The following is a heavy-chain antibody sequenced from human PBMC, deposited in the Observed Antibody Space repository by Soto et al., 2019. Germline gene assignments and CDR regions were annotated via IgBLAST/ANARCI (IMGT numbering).Heavy chain of an antibody. D-gene: IGHD2-2*01. Sequence: QVQLQESGPGLVKPSQTLSLTCTVSGGSISSGGYYWSWIRQHPGKGLEWIGYIYYSGSTYYNPSLKSRVTISVDTSKNQFSLKLSSVTAADTAVYYCARDIVVVPGQEGGNWFDPWGQGTLVTVSS. V-gene: IGHV4-31*03. CDR1: GGSISSGGYY. J-gene: IGHJ5*02. CDR3: ARDIVVVPGQEGGNWFDP. CDR2: IYYSGST.